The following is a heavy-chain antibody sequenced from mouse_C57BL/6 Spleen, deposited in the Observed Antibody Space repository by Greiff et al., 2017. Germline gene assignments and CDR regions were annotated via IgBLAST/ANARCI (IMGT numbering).Heavy chain of an antibody. CDR2: ISDGGSYT. J-gene: IGHJ3*01. Sequence: EVKLVESGGGLVKPGGSLTLSCAASGFTFTSYAMSWVRQTPEKGLEWVATISDGGSYTYYPENVKGRFTISRDTANNNLYLQMRHLTSEDTAMYYCARVYYSNPWFAYWGQGTLVTDSA. D-gene: IGHD2-5*01. CDR1: GFTFTSYA. CDR3: ARVYYSNPWFAY. V-gene: IGHV5-4*03.